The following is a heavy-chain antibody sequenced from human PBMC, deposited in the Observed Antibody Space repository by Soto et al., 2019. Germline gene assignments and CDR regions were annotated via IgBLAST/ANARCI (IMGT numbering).Heavy chain of an antibody. CDR3: ARGVRYSSGWYDAFDI. V-gene: IGHV3-33*01. J-gene: IGHJ3*02. CDR2: IWYDGSNK. D-gene: IGHD6-19*01. Sequence: QVQLVESGGGVVQPGRSLRLSCAASGFTFSSYGMHWVRQAPGKGLEWVAVIWYDGSNKYYADSVKGRFTISRDNSKNTPYLQMNSLRAEDTAVYYCARGVRYSSGWYDAFDIWGQGTMVTVSS. CDR1: GFTFSSYG.